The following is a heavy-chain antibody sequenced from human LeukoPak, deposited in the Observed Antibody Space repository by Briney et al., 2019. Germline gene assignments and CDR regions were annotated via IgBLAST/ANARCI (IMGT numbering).Heavy chain of an antibody. CDR3: ARDHKFYSSGYYGY. J-gene: IGHJ4*02. CDR2: ISSSSSYI. D-gene: IGHD3-22*01. CDR1: GFTFSSYS. V-gene: IGHV3-21*01. Sequence: PGGSLRLSCAASGFTFSSYSMNWVRQAPGEGLEWVSSISSSSSYIYYADSVKGRFTISRDNAKNSLYLQMNSLRAEDTAVYYCARDHKFYSSGYYGYWGQGTLVTVSS.